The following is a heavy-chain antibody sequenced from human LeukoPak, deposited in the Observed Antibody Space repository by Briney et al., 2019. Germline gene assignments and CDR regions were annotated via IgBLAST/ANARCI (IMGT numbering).Heavy chain of an antibody. Sequence: PSETLSLTCAVYGGPFSGYYWSWIRQPPGKGLEWIGEINHSGSTNYNPSLKRRVTISVDTSKNQFSLKLSSVTAADTAVYYCARGYYYDSSGYYYFDYWGQGTLVTVSS. CDR3: ARGYYYDSSGYYYFDY. CDR2: INHSGST. J-gene: IGHJ4*02. D-gene: IGHD3-22*01. V-gene: IGHV4-34*01. CDR1: GGPFSGYY.